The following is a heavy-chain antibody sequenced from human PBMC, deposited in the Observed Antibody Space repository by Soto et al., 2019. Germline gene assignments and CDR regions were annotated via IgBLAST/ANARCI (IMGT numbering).Heavy chain of an antibody. CDR3: ARVVPGAEAWFGP. J-gene: IGHJ5*02. V-gene: IGHV1-18*01. CDR2: ISLYSDGT. CDR1: GYTISNYG. D-gene: IGHD2-2*01. Sequence: ASVKVSCKTSGYTISNYGITWVRQAPGQPLEWLGWISLYSDGTNYAQKFQGRVSMTTDTSTTTAYMELRSLRSDDTAVYYCARVVPGAEAWFGPWGQGTLVTVSS.